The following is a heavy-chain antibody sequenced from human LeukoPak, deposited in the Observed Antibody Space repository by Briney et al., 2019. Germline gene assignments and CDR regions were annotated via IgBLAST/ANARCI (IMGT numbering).Heavy chain of an antibody. V-gene: IGHV4-30-2*01. Sequence: SQTLSLTCAVSGGSISSGGYSWSWLRQPPGKGLEWIGYIYHSGSTYYNPSLKSRVTISVDRSKNQFSLKLSSVTAADTAAYYCARVGEYQQLRRGWFDPWGQGTLVTVSS. CDR1: GGSISSGGYS. CDR3: ARVGEYQQLRRGWFDP. CDR2: IYHSGST. D-gene: IGHD2-2*01. J-gene: IGHJ5*02.